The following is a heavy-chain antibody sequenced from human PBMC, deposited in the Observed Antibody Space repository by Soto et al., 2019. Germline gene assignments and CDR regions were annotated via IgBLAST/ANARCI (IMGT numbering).Heavy chain of an antibody. V-gene: IGHV1-3*01. CDR2: INGGNGNT. CDR1: GYTFTSYA. CDR3: AGGAHYASGSCDP. J-gene: IGHJ5*02. D-gene: IGHD3-10*01. Sequence: QVQLVQSGSEVKEPGASVRVSCKASGYTFTSYALHWVRQAPGQRLEWMGWINGGNGNTKDSQKFQGRVTITRDTSASTGYMELNSLRSEATAVYYCAGGAHYASGSCDPWGQGTMVTVSS.